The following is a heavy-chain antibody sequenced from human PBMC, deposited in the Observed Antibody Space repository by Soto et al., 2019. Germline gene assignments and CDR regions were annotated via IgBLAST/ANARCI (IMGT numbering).Heavy chain of an antibody. D-gene: IGHD3-10*01. V-gene: IGHV4-59*08. CDR3: ARRSRRAMVRGVADAFDI. CDR1: GRPISIYY. Sequence: PSESLSPTYNISGRPISIYYWSRIRQPQGKGLEWIGYIYYSGSTNYNPSLKSRVTISVDTSKNQFSLKLSSVTAADTAVYYCARRSRRAMVRGVADAFDIWGQGTMVT. CDR2: IYYSGST. J-gene: IGHJ3*02.